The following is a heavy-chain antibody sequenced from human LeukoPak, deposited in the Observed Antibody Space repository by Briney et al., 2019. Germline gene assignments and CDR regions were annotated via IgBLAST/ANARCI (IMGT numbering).Heavy chain of an antibody. D-gene: IGHD3-16*01. V-gene: IGHV3-53*01. CDR2: IYSDGRT. J-gene: IGHJ5*02. Sequence: GGSLRLSCAASGFTVSSNYMSWVRQAPGKGLEWVSVIYSDGRTYYADSVKGRFTISRDNSKNSLYLQMNSLRAEDTAVYYCARDGRTYTTSPTWFDPWGQGTLVTVSS. CDR3: ARDGRTYTTSPTWFDP. CDR1: GFTVSSNY.